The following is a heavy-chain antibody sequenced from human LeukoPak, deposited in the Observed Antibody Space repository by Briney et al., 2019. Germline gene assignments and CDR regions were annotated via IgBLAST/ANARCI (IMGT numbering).Heavy chain of an antibody. CDR3: VREGEGPLSKDFDY. V-gene: IGHV1-2*02. J-gene: IGHJ4*02. Sequence: ASVKVSCKASGYTFTGYYIHWLRQGPGQGLEWMGYIGPHSTFTSSPQEFQGRVTMTRDASMSTAYMELTRLTSDDTAVYYCVREGEGPLSKDFDYWGQGTLVTVSS. CDR1: GYTFTGYY. D-gene: IGHD2/OR15-2a*01. CDR2: IGPHSTFT.